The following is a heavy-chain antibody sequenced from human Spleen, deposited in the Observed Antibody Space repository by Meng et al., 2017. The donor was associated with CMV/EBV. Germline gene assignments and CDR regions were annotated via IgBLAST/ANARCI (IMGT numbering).Heavy chain of an antibody. CDR1: GFTFTTNW. D-gene: IGHD2-2*02. V-gene: IGHV5-51*01. CDR2: IHPADSDT. Sequence: KVSCKGSGFTFTTNWIGWVRQMPGKGLEWMGIIHPADSDTRYSPSFQGLVTMSVDKSTNTAYLQWNSLKASDTATYYCARRGYQLLDPFDYWGQGTPVTVSS. CDR3: ARRGYQLLDPFDY. J-gene: IGHJ4*02.